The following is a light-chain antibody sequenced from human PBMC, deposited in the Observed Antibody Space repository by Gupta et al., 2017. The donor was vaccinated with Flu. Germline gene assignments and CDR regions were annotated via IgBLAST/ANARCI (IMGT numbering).Light chain of an antibody. V-gene: IGLV2-14*01. Sequence: SDSTQPASGSGSPGQPITISCTGTTSDVGGYNSVSWYQQRPGTAPKLMIYDVSNRPSGISNRFSGSKSGNTASLTISGLQAEDEADYYCSSYTSGSTLVVAFGGGTKLTVL. CDR3: SSYTSGSTLVVA. CDR1: TSDVGGYNS. J-gene: IGLJ2*01. CDR2: DVS.